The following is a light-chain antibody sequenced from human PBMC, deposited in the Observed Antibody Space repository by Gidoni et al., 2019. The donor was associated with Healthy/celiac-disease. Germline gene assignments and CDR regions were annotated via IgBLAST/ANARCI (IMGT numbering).Light chain of an antibody. CDR3: QQYNSYSIT. CDR1: QSIRSW. J-gene: IGKJ5*01. V-gene: IGKV1-5*01. CDR2: DAS. Sequence: DIQMTQSPSTRSASVGDRVTITCRASQSIRSWLAWYQQKPGKAPKLLIYDASSLESGVPSRFSGSGSGTEFTLTISSLQPDDFATYYCQQYNSYSITFGQGTRLEIK.